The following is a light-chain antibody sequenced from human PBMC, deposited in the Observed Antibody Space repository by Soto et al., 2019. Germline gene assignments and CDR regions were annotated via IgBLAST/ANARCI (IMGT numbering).Light chain of an antibody. J-gene: IGKJ2*01. CDR3: QQYGSSPPYT. Sequence: EIVLTQSPGTLSLSPGERATLSCRASQSVSSGYLAWYQHKPGQAPRLLIYGASSRATGIPDRFSGSGSGTDFTLTISRLEPEDFAVYYCQQYGSSPPYTFGQGTKLEIK. V-gene: IGKV3-20*01. CDR1: QSVSSGY. CDR2: GAS.